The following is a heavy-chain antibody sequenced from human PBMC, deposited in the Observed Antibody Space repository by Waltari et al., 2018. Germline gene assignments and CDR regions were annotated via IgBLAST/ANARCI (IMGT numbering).Heavy chain of an antibody. J-gene: IGHJ4*02. CDR2: IEKDGSQK. V-gene: IGHV3-7*01. Sequence: EVQLVESGGGLVQPGGSLRLSCAASGFTFTNCWMSWVRQAPGKGLELVANIEKDGSQKEYVDSVKGRFTISRDNAKNSLYLEMKSVRVEDRAVYYCARGGLTIFAVLASWGQGTLVTVSS. CDR3: ARGGLTIFAVLAS. CDR1: GFTFTNCW. D-gene: IGHD3-3*01.